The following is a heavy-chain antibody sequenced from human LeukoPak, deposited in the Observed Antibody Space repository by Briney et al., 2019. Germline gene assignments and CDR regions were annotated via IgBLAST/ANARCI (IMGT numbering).Heavy chain of an antibody. J-gene: IGHJ3*02. CDR2: IFSNDEK. Sequence: SGPTLVNPTEPLTLTCTVSGFSLSNARMGVSWIREPPAKALEWLAHIFSNDEKSYSTSLKSRLTISKDTSKSQVVLTMTNMDPVDTATYYCARIGPLWFGELPHDAFDIWGQGTMVTVSS. CDR3: ARIGPLWFGELPHDAFDI. D-gene: IGHD3-10*01. CDR1: GFSLSNARMG. V-gene: IGHV2-26*01.